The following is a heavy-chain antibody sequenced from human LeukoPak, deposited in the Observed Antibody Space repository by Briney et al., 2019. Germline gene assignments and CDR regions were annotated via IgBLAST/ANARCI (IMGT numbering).Heavy chain of an antibody. Sequence: ASVKVSCKASGYTFTGYYMHWVRQAPGQGLEWMGWINPNSGGTNYAQKFQGMVTMTRDTSISTAYMELSRLRSDDTAVYYCSKVSRNLVPEYYFEYWGQGTLV. CDR1: GYTFTGYY. V-gene: IGHV1-2*02. CDR2: INPNSGGT. D-gene: IGHD1-14*01. CDR3: SKVSRNLVPEYYFEY. J-gene: IGHJ4*02.